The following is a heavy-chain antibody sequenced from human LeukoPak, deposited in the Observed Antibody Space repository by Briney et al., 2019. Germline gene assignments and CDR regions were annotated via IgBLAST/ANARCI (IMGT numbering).Heavy chain of an antibody. CDR2: IDPSSTYI. Sequence: GGSLRLSCAASGFTFRSYSMNWVRQAPGKGLEWVSAIDPSSTYIYYADSVKGRFTISRDNSKNTLYLQMNSLRAEDTAVYYCARDKYYYGMDVWGQGTTVTVSS. CDR3: ARDKYYYGMDV. CDR1: GFTFRSYS. J-gene: IGHJ6*02. V-gene: IGHV3-21*04.